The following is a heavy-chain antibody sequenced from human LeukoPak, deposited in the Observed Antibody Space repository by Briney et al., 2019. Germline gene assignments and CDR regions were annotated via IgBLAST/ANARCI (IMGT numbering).Heavy chain of an antibody. D-gene: IGHD3-3*01. V-gene: IGHV3-74*01. CDR3: ARDSTYDFWSGYSDPPAQIDY. Sequence: WGSLRLSCAASGFTFSSYWMHWVRQAPGKGLVWVSRINSDGSSTSYADSVKGRFTISRDNAKNTLYLQMNSLRAEDTAVYYCARDSTYDFWSGYSDPPAQIDYWGQGTLVTVSS. J-gene: IGHJ4*02. CDR1: GFTFSSYW. CDR2: INSDGSST.